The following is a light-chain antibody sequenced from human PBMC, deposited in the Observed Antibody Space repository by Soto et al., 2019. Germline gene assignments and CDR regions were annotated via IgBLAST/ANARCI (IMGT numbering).Light chain of an antibody. CDR2: EVR. Sequence: QSALTQPASVSGSPGHSITISCTGTSSDVGSYNYVSWYQQHPGKAPKLMIYEVRNRPSGVSDRFSGSKSGKTASLTIFGLEAEDEGDYYCSSSTTSTPQVFGGGTKLTVL. CDR1: SSDVGSYNY. V-gene: IGLV2-14*01. J-gene: IGLJ2*01. CDR3: SSSTTSTPQV.